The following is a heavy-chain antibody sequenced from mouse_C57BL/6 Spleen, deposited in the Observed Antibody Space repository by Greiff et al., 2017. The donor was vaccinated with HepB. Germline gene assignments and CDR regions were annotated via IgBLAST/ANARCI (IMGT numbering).Heavy chain of an antibody. D-gene: IGHD3-2*02. CDR3: ARGSSVFAY. V-gene: IGHV3-6*01. J-gene: IGHJ3*01. Sequence: VQLQQSGPGLVKPSQSLSLTCSVTGYSITSGYYWNWIRQFPGNKLEWMGYISYDGSNNYNPSLKNRISITRDTSKNQFFLKLNSVTTEDTATYYCARGSSVFAYWGQGTLVTVSA. CDR1: GYSITSGYY. CDR2: ISYDGSN.